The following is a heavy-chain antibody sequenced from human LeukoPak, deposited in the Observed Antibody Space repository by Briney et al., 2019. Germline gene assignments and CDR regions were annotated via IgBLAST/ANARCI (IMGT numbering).Heavy chain of an antibody. D-gene: IGHD2/OR15-2a*01. CDR2: ISYDGSNK. V-gene: IGHV3-30*03. Sequence: PGGSLRLSCAASGFTFSSYGMHWVRQAPGKGLEWVAVISYDGSNKYYADSVKGRFTISRDNSKNTLYLQMNSLRAEDTAVYYCARISTRRCFNYWGQGTLVTVSS. CDR3: ARISTRRCFNY. J-gene: IGHJ4*02. CDR1: GFTFSSYG.